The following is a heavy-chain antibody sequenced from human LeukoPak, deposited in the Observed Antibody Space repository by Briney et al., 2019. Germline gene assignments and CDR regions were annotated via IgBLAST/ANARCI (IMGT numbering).Heavy chain of an antibody. V-gene: IGHV3-30*03. CDR2: ISYDGSNT. CDR1: GFTFSRYG. D-gene: IGHD2-15*01. Sequence: GRSLRLSCAASGFTFSRYGMHWVRQAPGKGLEWVAVISYDGSNTYYADSVKGRFTISRDNSKNTLYLQMNSLRAEDTAVYYCAREAVVVVAATGWFDPWGQGTLVTVSS. CDR3: AREAVVVVAATGWFDP. J-gene: IGHJ5*02.